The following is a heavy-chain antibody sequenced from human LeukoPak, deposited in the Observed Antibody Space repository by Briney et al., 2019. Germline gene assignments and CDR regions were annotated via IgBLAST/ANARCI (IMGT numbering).Heavy chain of an antibody. Sequence: SETLSLTCTVSGGSISSYYWSWIRQPAGKGLKWIGRIYAGGSTNYHPSHNSRVTLSVDTSKNQFFLKLSSVTAADTAVYYCARDRSSGWPTLGYWGKGTLVSVPS. D-gene: IGHD6-19*01. J-gene: IGHJ1*01. CDR3: ARDRSSGWPTLGY. CDR2: IYAGGST. V-gene: IGHV4-4*07. CDR1: GGSISSYY.